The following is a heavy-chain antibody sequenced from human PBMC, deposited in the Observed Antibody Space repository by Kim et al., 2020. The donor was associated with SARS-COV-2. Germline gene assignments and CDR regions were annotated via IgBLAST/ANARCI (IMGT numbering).Heavy chain of an antibody. CDR1: GFTFGDYA. CDR3: TRAHNIGRWAYYYYYYMGV. J-gene: IGHJ6*03. Sequence: GGSLRLSCTASGFTFGDYAMSWVRQAPGKGLEWVGFIRSKAYGGTTEYAASVKGRFTISRDDSKSIAYLQMNSLKIEDTAVYYCTRAHNIGRWAYYYYYYMGVWGKGTTVTVSS. D-gene: IGHD5-12*01. CDR2: IRSKAYGGTT. V-gene: IGHV3-49*04.